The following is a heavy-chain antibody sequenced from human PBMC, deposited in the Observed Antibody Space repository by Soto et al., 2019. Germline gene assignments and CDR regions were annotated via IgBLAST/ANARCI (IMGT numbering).Heavy chain of an antibody. D-gene: IGHD6-13*01. CDR2: INAGSGNT. V-gene: IGHV1-3*01. CDR3: ARGLAADGA. CDR1: GYNFTHYA. Sequence: QVQLVQSGAEVKKPGALVKVSCTASGYNFTHYAIHWVRHAPGQRLEWMGFINAGSGNTKYSQTFQGRLTFTKDTAASTAYMDLSSLRSEDTAIYYCARGLAADGAWGQGTLVTVSS. J-gene: IGHJ5*02.